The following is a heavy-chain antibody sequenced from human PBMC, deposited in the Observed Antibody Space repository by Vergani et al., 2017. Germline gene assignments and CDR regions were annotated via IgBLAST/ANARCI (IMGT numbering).Heavy chain of an antibody. Sequence: QLQLQESGPGLVKPSATLYLTCSVSGASIRCSNYYWGWIRQPPGKGLEWIASIYYSGSTYYNPSLKSRVTISVDTSKNQFSLKLSSVTAADTAVYFCARHSTVEWLVKLGWIDPWGKGILVTVSS. CDR3: ARHSTVEWLVKLGWIDP. D-gene: IGHD6-19*01. CDR1: GASIRCSNYY. CDR2: IYYSGST. V-gene: IGHV4-39*01. J-gene: IGHJ5*02.